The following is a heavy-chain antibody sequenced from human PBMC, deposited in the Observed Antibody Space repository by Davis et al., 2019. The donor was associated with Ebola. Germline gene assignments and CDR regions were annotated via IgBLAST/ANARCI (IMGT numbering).Heavy chain of an antibody. V-gene: IGHV4-4*02. Sequence: PGGSLRLSCAVSGASISSRSYWHWVRQSPGKGLEWIGEISDIGNTNYNSFLEGRLTLSMDKSKNQLSLRLDSVTAADTAMYYCARGVAQLDRLDYWGQGILVTVSS. D-gene: IGHD1-1*01. CDR2: ISDIGNT. J-gene: IGHJ4*02. CDR1: GASISSRSY. CDR3: ARGVAQLDRLDY.